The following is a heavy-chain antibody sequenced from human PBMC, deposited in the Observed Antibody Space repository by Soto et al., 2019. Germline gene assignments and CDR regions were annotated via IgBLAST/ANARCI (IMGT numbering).Heavy chain of an antibody. D-gene: IGHD1-26*01. CDR2: IKSKIDGGTI. Sequence: EVQLVESGGGLVKPGGSLRLSCAASGFTFSNAWMNWVRQAPGKGLEWVGRIKSKIDGGTIDYAAPVKGRFTISRDDSQNTLYLQVNSLQTEDTAMYYCFGAGQWGQGTLVTVSS. V-gene: IGHV3-15*07. CDR3: FGAGQ. J-gene: IGHJ4*02. CDR1: GFTFSNAW.